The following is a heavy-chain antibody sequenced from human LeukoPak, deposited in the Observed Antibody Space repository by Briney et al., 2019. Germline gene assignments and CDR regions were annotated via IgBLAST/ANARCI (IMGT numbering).Heavy chain of an antibody. J-gene: IGHJ3*02. CDR3: ARDSKTGPTRNDAFDI. V-gene: IGHV4-31*03. Sequence: PSETLSLTCTVSGGSISSGGYYWSWIRQHPGTGLEWIGYIYYSGSTYYNPSLKSRVTISVDTSKNQFSLKLSSVTAADTAVYYCARDSKTGPTRNDAFDIWGQGTMVTVSS. CDR2: IYYSGST. D-gene: IGHD3-9*01. CDR1: GGSISSGGYY.